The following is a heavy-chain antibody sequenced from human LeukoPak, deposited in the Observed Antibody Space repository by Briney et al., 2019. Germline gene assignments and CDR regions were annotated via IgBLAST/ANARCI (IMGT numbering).Heavy chain of an antibody. CDR3: ARGYTTTYDFWSGYYSGEYNYGMDA. D-gene: IGHD3-3*01. V-gene: IGHV3-7*03. Sequence: PGGSLRLSCVASGFTFGKYWMSWVRQAPGKGLEWVANIKLDGSEKNYVDSVKGRFTISRDNAKNSLYLQMNSLRAEDTAVYYCARGYTTTYDFWSGYYSGEYNYGMDAWGQGTTVTVSS. CDR1: GFTFGKYW. CDR2: IKLDGSEK. J-gene: IGHJ6*02.